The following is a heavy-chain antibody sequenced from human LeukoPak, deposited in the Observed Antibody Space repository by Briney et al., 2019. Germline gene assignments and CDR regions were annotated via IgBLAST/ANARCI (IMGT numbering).Heavy chain of an antibody. CDR1: GGSISSYY. CDR3: ARAGVGATNASDI. V-gene: IGHV4-59*12. D-gene: IGHD1-26*01. CDR2: IYYSGST. J-gene: IGHJ3*02. Sequence: SETLSLTCTVSGGSISSYYWSWIRQPPGKGLEWIGYIYYSGSTNYNPSLKSRVTISVDKSKNQFSLKLSSVTAADTAVYYCARAGVGATNASDIWGQGTMVTVSS.